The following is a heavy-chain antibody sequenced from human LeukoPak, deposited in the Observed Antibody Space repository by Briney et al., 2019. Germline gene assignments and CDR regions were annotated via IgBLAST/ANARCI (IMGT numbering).Heavy chain of an antibody. D-gene: IGHD5-18*01. CDR2: ISYDGSNK. Sequence: PGRSLRLSCAASGFTFSNYGMHWVRQAPGKGLEWVAVISYDGSNKYYADSVKGRFTISRDNSKNTLYLQMNSLRAEDTAVYYCARDHQDTAMVQDYWGQGTLVTVSS. J-gene: IGHJ4*02. V-gene: IGHV3-30*03. CDR1: GFTFSNYG. CDR3: ARDHQDTAMVQDY.